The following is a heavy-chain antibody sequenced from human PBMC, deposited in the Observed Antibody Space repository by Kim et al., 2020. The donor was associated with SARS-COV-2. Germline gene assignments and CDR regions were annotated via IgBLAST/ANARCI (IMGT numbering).Heavy chain of an antibody. J-gene: IGHJ4*02. V-gene: IGHV3-48*02. CDR3: ERLNY. CDR1: GFNFSNFN. D-gene: IGHD3-10*01. CDR2: ISSNSSKI. Sequence: GGSLRLSCAASGFNFSNFNMNWVRQAPGKGLDWISFISSNSSKIYYADSVKGRFTVSRDNAKNSLYLQMNSLRDEDTAVYYCERLNYWGQGTPVTVSS.